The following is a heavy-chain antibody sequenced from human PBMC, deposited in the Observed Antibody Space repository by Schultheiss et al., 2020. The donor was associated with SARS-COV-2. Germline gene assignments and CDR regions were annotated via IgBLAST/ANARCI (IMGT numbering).Heavy chain of an antibody. CDR1: GFTFSSYG. Sequence: GGSLRLSCAASGFTFSSYGMHWVRQAPGKGLEWVASTFSDGSNKYYGDSVKGRFTISRDNSKNTLNLQMNSLRAEDTAVYYCAQGPRGFDYWGQGTLVTVSS. V-gene: IGHV3-33*08. CDR2: TFSDGSNK. CDR3: AQGPRGFDY. J-gene: IGHJ4*02.